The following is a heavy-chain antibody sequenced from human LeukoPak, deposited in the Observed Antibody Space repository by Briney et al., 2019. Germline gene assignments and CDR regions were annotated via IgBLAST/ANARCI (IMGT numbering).Heavy chain of an antibody. CDR1: GYTFTSYD. CDR3: ARGSYNRNQRDVLGY. V-gene: IGHV1-8*03. CDR2: MNPNSGNT. Sequence: ASVKVSCKASGYTFTSYDINWVRQATGQGLEWMGWMNPNSGNTGYAQKFQGRVTITRNTSISTAYMELSSLRSEDTAVYYCARGSYNRNQRDVLGYWGQGTLVTVSS. D-gene: IGHD1-14*01. J-gene: IGHJ4*02.